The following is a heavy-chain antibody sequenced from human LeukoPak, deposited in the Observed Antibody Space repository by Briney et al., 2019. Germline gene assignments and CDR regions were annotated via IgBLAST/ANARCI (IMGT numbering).Heavy chain of an antibody. CDR2: INHSGST. Sequence: PSETLSLTCAVYGGSFSGYYWSWIRQPPGKGLEWIGEINHSGSTNYNPSLKSRVTISVDTSKNQFSLKLSSVTAADTAVYYCASMRWLQSSVDNWGQGTLVTVSS. CDR1: GGSFSGYY. D-gene: IGHD5-24*01. V-gene: IGHV4-34*01. CDR3: ASMRWLQSSVDN. J-gene: IGHJ4*02.